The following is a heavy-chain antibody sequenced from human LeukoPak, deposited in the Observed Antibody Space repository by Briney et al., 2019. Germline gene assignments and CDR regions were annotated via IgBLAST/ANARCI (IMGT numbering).Heavy chain of an antibody. CDR3: ARGTYYYDSSGYYYPRWFDP. Sequence: GASVKVSCKASGGTFSSYAISWVRQAPGQGLEWMGGIIPIFGTANYAQKFQGRVTITADESTSTAYMELSSLRSEDTAVYYCARGTYYYDSSGYYYPRWFDPWGQGTLVTVSS. CDR1: GGTFSSYA. D-gene: IGHD3-22*01. J-gene: IGHJ5*02. CDR2: IIPIFGTA. V-gene: IGHV1-69*01.